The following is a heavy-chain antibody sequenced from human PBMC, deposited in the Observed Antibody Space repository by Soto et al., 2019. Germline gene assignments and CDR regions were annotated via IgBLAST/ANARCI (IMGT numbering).Heavy chain of an antibody. CDR3: ARVPDR. CDR1: GGSISSGGYS. Sequence: HLQLQESGSGLVKPSQTLSLTCAVSGGSISSGGYSWSWIRQPPGKGLEWIGYIYHSGSTYYNPSLKSRVTISVDRSKNQLSLKLSSVTAADTAVYYCARVPDRWGQGTLVTVSS. CDR2: IYHSGST. V-gene: IGHV4-30-2*01. J-gene: IGHJ5*02. D-gene: IGHD2-2*01.